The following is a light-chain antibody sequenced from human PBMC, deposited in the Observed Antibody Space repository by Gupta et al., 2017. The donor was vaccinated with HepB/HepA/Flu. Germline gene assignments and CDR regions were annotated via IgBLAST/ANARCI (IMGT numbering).Light chain of an antibody. CDR2: GGS. CDR1: QSFSSNY. CDR3: QHDGDSPWP. J-gene: IGKJ1*01. V-gene: IGKV3-20*01. Sequence: EVVLTQSPGTLSLSPGEGATLSCRASQSFSSNYLAWYQQKPGQAPRLIVYGGSLTATGVPYRFAGSGSGTNFTLTISRREPEDFGVYYCQHDGDSPWPFGQGTKVEI.